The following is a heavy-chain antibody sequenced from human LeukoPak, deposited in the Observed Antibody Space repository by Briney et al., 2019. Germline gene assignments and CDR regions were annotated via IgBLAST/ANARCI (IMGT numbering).Heavy chain of an antibody. V-gene: IGHV4-38-2*01. Sequence: SETLSLTCVVSGYSISSGYYWGWIRQPPGKGLEWIGSIYHSGTTYYNPSLKSRVTISIDTSKNQFSLKLSPVTAADTAVYYCARGESKRFLEWLFFDYWGQGTLVTVSS. CDR3: ARGESKRFLEWLFFDY. D-gene: IGHD3-3*01. J-gene: IGHJ4*02. CDR1: GYSISSGYY. CDR2: IYHSGTT.